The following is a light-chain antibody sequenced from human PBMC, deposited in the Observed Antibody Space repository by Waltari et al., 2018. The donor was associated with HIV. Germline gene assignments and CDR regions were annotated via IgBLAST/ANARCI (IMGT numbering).Light chain of an antibody. CDR1: QSIRSW. CDR2: KAS. J-gene: IGKJ1*01. V-gene: IGKV1-5*03. Sequence: DIQMTQSPSTLSASVGDRVTITCRASQSIRSWLAWYQQKPGKAPKLLIYKASSLESGVPSRVSGSESGTKFTLTISSLQPGDFATYYCKQYNSYWTFGQGTKVEIK. CDR3: KQYNSYWT.